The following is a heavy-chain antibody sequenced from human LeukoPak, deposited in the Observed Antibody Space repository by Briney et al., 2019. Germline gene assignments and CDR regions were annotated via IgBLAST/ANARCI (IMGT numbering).Heavy chain of an antibody. J-gene: IGHJ3*02. V-gene: IGHV3-66*03. CDR1: GVTVSGNY. Sequence: GGSLRLSCAASGVTVSGNYMSWVRQAPGKGLEWVSVIYSGSTYYADSVKGRFTISRDNSKNTLYLQMNSLRAEDTAVYYCARDMRVLAARPDAFDIWGQGTMVTVSS. CDR3: ARDMRVLAARPDAFDI. CDR2: IYSGST. D-gene: IGHD6-6*01.